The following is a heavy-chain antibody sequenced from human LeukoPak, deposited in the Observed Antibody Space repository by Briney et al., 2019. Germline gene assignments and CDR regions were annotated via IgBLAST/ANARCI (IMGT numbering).Heavy chain of an antibody. J-gene: IGHJ4*02. CDR1: GFTFSSYS. CDR2: ISSSSSYI. D-gene: IGHD3-10*01. V-gene: IGHV3-21*01. Sequence: GGSLRLSCAASGFTFSSYSMNWVRQAPGKGLEWVSSISSSSSYIYYADSVKGRFTISRDNAKNSLYLQVNSLRAEDTAVYYCARDGIGEQIGYWGQGTLVTVSS. CDR3: ARDGIGEQIGY.